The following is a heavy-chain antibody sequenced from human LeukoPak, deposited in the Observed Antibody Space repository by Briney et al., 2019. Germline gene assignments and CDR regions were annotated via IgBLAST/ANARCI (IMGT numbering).Heavy chain of an antibody. J-gene: IGHJ3*02. CDR3: ARPTVAGAFDI. V-gene: IGHV4-38-2*01. Sequence: PSETLSLTCAVSGYSISSGYYWGWIRQPPGKGLEWIGSIYHSGSAYYNPSLKSRVTISVDTSKNQFSLKLSSVTAADTAVYYCARPTVAGAFDIWGQGTMVTVSS. CDR2: IYHSGSA. D-gene: IGHD4-23*01. CDR1: GYSISSGYY.